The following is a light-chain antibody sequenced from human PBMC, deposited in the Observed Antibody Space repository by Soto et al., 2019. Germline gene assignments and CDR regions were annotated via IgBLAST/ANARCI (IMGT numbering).Light chain of an antibody. CDR1: GNVVGAYNY. J-gene: IGLJ3*02. CDR2: EGS. V-gene: IGLV2-23*01. Sequence: QSVLTQPRSVSGSPGQSVTISCTGTGNVVGAYNYVSWYQQHPGRPPKLMIYEGSKRPSGISNRFSGSKSGNTASLTISGLQAADEANYYCCSYAGSSTWVFGGGTKVTVL. CDR3: CSYAGSSTWV.